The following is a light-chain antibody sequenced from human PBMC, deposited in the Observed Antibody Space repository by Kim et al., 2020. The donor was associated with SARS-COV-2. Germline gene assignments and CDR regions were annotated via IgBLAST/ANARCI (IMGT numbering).Light chain of an antibody. CDR1: RSVSRS. CDR2: DAS. V-gene: IGKV3-11*01. Sequence: LSPGERATLSCRASRSVSRSLAWYQQKPGQAPRLLIYDASKRATGIPARFSGSGSGTDFTLTITSLEPEDSAVYYCQQRGNWPLTFGGGTKVDIK. J-gene: IGKJ4*01. CDR3: QQRGNWPLT.